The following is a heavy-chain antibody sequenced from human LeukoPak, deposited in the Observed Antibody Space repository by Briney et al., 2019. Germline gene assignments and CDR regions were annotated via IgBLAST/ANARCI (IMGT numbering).Heavy chain of an antibody. CDR1: GGSFSGYY. J-gene: IGHJ5*02. CDR2: INHSGST. V-gene: IGHV4-34*01. CDR3: ARDESNWFDP. Sequence: SETLSLTCAVYGGSFSGYYWSWIRQPPGKGLEWIGEINHSGSTNYNPSLKSRVTISVDTSKNQFSLKLSSVTAADTAVYYCARDESNWFDPWGQGTLVTVSS.